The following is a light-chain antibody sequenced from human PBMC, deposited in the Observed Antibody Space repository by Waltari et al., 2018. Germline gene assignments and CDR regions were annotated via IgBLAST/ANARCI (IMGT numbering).Light chain of an antibody. V-gene: IGKV1-5*03. CDR2: KTS. CDR3: QHYSTYSWT. Sequence: TCRARRSFSRWLAGYQQKPGKAPKLLIYKTSTLESGVPSRFSGSGSGTEFSLTISSLQPDDFATYYCQHYSTYSWTFGQGTKLEIK. CDR1: RSFSRW. J-gene: IGKJ1*01.